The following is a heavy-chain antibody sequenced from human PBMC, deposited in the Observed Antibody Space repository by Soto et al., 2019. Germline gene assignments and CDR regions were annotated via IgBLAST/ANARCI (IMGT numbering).Heavy chain of an antibody. V-gene: IGHV3-15*07. CDR2: IKSKTDGGTT. D-gene: IGHD1-26*01. CDR1: GFTFINAW. CDR3: TRVGYSGTYGYYFDY. Sequence: GGSLRLSCAASGFTFINAWMNWVRQAPGKGLEWVGRIKSKTDGGTTDYAAPVKGRFTISRDDSKSALYLQMNSLKTEDTAVYYCTRVGYSGTYGYYFDYWGQGSLVTVSS. J-gene: IGHJ4*02.